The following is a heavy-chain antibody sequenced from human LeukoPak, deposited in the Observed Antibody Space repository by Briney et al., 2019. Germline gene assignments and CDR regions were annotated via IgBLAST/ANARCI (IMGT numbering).Heavy chain of an antibody. CDR2: IKQDGSEK. CDR1: GFTFSSYW. J-gene: IGHJ4*02. CDR3: AISATARGGFDF. Sequence: PGGSLRLSCAASGFTFSSYWMSWVRQAPGKGLEWVANIKQDGSEKYYVDSVKGRFTISRDNAMNSLFLQMNSLRAEDTDVYFCAISATARGGFDFWGQGTQVTVSS. D-gene: IGHD6-25*01. V-gene: IGHV3-7*01.